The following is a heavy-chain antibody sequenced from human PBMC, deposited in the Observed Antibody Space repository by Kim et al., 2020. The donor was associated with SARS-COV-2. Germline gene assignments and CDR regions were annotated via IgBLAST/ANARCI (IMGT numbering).Heavy chain of an antibody. CDR2: ISGSGTTT. Sequence: GGSLRLSCAASGFTFSNFAMNWVRQAPGKGLEWVSAISGSGTTTYYADSVKGRFTISRDNSKNTVYLQMNSLRAEDTAAYYCAKDRGGYTSAWY. D-gene: IGHD2-2*02. V-gene: IGHV3-23*01. J-gene: IGHJ2*01. CDR1: GFTFSNFA. CDR3: AKDRGGYTSAWY.